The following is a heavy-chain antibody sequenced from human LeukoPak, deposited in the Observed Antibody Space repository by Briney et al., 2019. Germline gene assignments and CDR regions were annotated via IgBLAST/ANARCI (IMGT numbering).Heavy chain of an antibody. CDR2: ISAYNGNT. CDR1: GYTFTSYG. D-gene: IGHD4-17*01. V-gene: IGHV1-18*01. J-gene: IGHJ3*02. Sequence: ASVKVSCKASGYTFTSYGISWVRQAPGQGLGWMGWISAYNGNTNYAQKLQGRVTMTTDTSTSTAYMELRSLRSDDTAVYYCARTTEGDDAFDIWGQGTMVTVSS. CDR3: ARTTEGDDAFDI.